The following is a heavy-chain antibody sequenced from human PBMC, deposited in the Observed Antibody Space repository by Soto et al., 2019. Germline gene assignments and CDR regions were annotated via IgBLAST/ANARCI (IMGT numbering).Heavy chain of an antibody. CDR3: VKDRYVDY. CDR1: GFTFSSYA. J-gene: IGHJ4*02. Sequence: SLGLSCSVSGFTFSSYAMHWVRQAPGKGLEYVASISSEGASTYYADSVKGRFIISRDNSKNTLYLQMSSLRAEDTAVYYCVKDRYVDYWGQGILVTVSS. V-gene: IGHV3-64D*06. CDR2: ISSEGAST.